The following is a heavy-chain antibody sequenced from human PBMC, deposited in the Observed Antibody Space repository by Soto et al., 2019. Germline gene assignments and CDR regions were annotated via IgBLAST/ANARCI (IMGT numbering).Heavy chain of an antibody. Sequence: QLQLQESGPGLVKPSETLSLTCTVSGGSISSSSYYWGWIRQPPGKGLEWIGSIYYSGSTYYNPSLKSRVTISVDTSKNQFSLKLSSVTAADTAVYYCASYPIIHTAMAYDAFDIWGQGTMVTVSS. CDR3: ASYPIIHTAMAYDAFDI. CDR1: GGSISSSSYY. D-gene: IGHD5-18*01. J-gene: IGHJ3*02. V-gene: IGHV4-39*01. CDR2: IYYSGST.